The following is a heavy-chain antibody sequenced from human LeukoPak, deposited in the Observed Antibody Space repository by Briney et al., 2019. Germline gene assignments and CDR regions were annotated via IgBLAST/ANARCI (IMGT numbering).Heavy chain of an antibody. CDR1: RFTLSNYW. CDR2: IKQDGSEK. V-gene: IGHV3-7*01. D-gene: IGHD2-21*02. Sequence: GGSLRLSCAASRFTLSNYWMSWVRQAPGKGLEWVANIKQDGSEKYYVDSVKGRFTISRDNAKNSLYLQMNSLRAEDTAVYYCARDGDYDSLSDAFDIWGQGTMVTVSS. CDR3: ARDGDYDSLSDAFDI. J-gene: IGHJ3*02.